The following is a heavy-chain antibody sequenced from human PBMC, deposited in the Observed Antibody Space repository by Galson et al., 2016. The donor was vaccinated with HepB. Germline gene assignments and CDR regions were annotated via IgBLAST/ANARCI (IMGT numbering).Heavy chain of an antibody. D-gene: IGHD6-13*01. CDR2: INSNSDHT. Sequence: SLRLSCAGSGFTFSAYSMSWVRQAPGKGLEWVSSINSNSDHTYYAESLKGRFTISRDNAKNSLFLQMNSLRAEDTALYYCASAPTAGNFEYLQHWGRGTLVTVSS. J-gene: IGHJ1*01. V-gene: IGHV3-21*01. CDR3: ASAPTAGNFEYLQH. CDR1: GFTFSAYS.